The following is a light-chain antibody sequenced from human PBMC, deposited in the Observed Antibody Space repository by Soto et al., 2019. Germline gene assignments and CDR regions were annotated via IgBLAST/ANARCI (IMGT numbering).Light chain of an antibody. CDR3: SSYTSSRTVL. J-gene: IGLJ2*01. Sequence: QSVLTQPASVSGSPGQSITISCTGTSSDVGGYNFVSWYQQHTGKAPKIIIYDVTNRPSGVSNRFSGSKSGNTASLTISGLQAEDEGDYYCSSYTSSRTVLFGGGTKLTVL. CDR1: SSDVGGYNF. CDR2: DVT. V-gene: IGLV2-14*03.